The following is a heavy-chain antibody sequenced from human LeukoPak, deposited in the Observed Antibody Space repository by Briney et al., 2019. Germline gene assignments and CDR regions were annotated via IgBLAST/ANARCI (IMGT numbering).Heavy chain of an antibody. J-gene: IGHJ4*02. V-gene: IGHV4-34*01. CDR2: INHSGST. CDR3: ARARVEMATIAFDY. CDR1: GGSFSGYY. Sequence: PSETLSLTCAVYGGSFSGYYWSWIRQPPGKGLEWIGEINHSGSTNYNPSLKSRVTISVDTSKNQFSLKLSSVTAADTAVYYCARARVEMATIAFDYWGQGTLVTVSS. D-gene: IGHD5-24*01.